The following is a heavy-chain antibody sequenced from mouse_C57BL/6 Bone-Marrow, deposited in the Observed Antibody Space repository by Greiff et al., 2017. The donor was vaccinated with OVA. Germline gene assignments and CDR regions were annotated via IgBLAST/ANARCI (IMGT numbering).Heavy chain of an antibody. CDR3: TGDYYGSPWFAY. CDR1: GFTFSNYW. CDR2: IRLKSDNYAT. J-gene: IGHJ3*01. Sequence: EVKLEESGGGLVQPGGSMKLSCVASGFTFSNYWMNWVRQSPEQGLEWVAQIRLKSDNYATHYAESVKGRFTISRDDSKRIVYLQMNNLRAEDTGIYYCTGDYYGSPWFAYWGQGTLVTVSA. D-gene: IGHD1-1*01. V-gene: IGHV6-3*01.